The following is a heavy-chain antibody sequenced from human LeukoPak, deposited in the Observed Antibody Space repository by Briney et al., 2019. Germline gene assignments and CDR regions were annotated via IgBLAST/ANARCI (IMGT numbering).Heavy chain of an antibody. J-gene: IGHJ3*01. D-gene: IGHD3-10*01. CDR1: GLTFYDQA. V-gene: IGHV3-43*02. CDR2: SGNDGST. Sequence: GGSLRLPCAASGLTFYDQAMHWVRQTPGTGLEWVSLSGNDGSTYYAGSVRGRFTISRDISKNSLYLEMSNLRTEDTALYHCASQTKYYSGSAGSYWGAFDLWGQGTMVTVSS. CDR3: ASQTKYYSGSAGSYWGAFDL.